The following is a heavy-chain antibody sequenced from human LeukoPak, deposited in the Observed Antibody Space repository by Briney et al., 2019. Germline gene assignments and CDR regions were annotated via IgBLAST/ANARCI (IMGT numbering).Heavy chain of an antibody. V-gene: IGHV3-7*01. D-gene: IGHD5-12*01. Sequence: PGGSLRLSCAASGFTFSNYWMTWFRQAPGKGLEWVAHINQDGSEEHYMDSVKARFTISRDNAKNSLSLQMNSLRAEDTAVYYCVRDGGVSGYDLLDYWGQGTLVTVSS. CDR2: INQDGSEE. CDR3: VRDGGVSGYDLLDY. J-gene: IGHJ4*02. CDR1: GFTFSNYW.